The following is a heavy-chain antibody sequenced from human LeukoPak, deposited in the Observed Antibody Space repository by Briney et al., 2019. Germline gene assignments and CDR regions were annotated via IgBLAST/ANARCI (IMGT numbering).Heavy chain of an antibody. CDR2: ISGSGGST. CDR3: AKDRYYYDSSPLQYYFDY. V-gene: IGHV3-23*01. J-gene: IGHJ4*02. Sequence: GGSLRLSCAASGFTFSSYAMTWVRQAPGKGLEWVSAISGSGGSTYYAASVKGRFTISRDNSKNTLYLQMNSLRAEDTAVYYCAKDRYYYDSSPLQYYFDYWGQGTLVTVSS. D-gene: IGHD3-22*01. CDR1: GFTFSSYA.